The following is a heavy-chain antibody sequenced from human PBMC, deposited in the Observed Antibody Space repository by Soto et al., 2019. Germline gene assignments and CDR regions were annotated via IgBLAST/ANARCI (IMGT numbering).Heavy chain of an antibody. CDR1: GGSISSGGYY. V-gene: IGHV4-31*01. CDR2: IYYSGST. Sequence: QVQLQESGPGLVKPSQTLSLTCTVSGGSISSGGYYWSWIRQHPGQALEWIGYIYYSGSTYYNPSLKSPVTSSVDSFKYQFSLKLSSVTAADTAVYYWARDRGPDGGYDYFWFYPWGQVTLVTVSS. J-gene: IGHJ5*02. CDR3: ARDRGPDGGYDYFWFYP. D-gene: IGHD5-12*01.